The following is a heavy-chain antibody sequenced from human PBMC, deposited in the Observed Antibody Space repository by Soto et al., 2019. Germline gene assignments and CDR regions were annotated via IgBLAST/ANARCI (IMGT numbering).Heavy chain of an antibody. J-gene: IGHJ5*02. CDR3: AKDRIYCSGGSCYSFWFDP. V-gene: IGHV3-23*01. CDR1: GFTFSSYA. CDR2: ISGSGGST. D-gene: IGHD2-15*01. Sequence: GGSLRLSCAASGFTFSSYAMSWVRQAPGKGLEWVSAISGSGGSTYYADSVKGRFTISRDNSKNTLYLQMNSLRAEDTAVYYCAKDRIYCSGGSCYSFWFDPWGQGTLVTVSS.